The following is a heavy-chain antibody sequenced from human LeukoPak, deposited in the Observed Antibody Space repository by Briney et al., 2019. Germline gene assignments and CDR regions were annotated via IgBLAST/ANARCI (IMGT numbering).Heavy chain of an antibody. CDR2: ISYDGSNK. D-gene: IGHD5-12*01. J-gene: IGHJ6*03. Sequence: PGRSLRLSCAASGFTFSNYAMHWVRQAPGKGLEWVAVISYDGSNKYYTDSVKGRFTISGDSSKNTLYLQMNSLRPEDTAVYYCARDRGWGMDVWGKGTTVTISS. CDR3: ARDRGWGMDV. CDR1: GFTFSNYA. V-gene: IGHV3-30*04.